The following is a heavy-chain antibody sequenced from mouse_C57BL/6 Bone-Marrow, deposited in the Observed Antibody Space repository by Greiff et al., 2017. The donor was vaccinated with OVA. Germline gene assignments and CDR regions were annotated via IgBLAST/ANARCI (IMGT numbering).Heavy chain of an antibody. CDR3: TTRGGNYEYFDV. CDR1: GFNIKDDY. D-gene: IGHD2-1*01. J-gene: IGHJ1*03. CDR2: IDPENGDT. Sequence: VQLKESGAELVRPGASVKLSCTASGFNIKDDYMHWVKQRPEQGLEWIGWIDPENGDTEYASKFQGKATITADTSSNTAYLQLSSLTSEDTAVYYCTTRGGNYEYFDVWGTGTTVTVSS. V-gene: IGHV14-4*01.